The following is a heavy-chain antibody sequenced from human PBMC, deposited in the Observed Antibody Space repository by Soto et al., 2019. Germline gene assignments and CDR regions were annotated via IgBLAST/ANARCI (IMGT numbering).Heavy chain of an antibody. CDR2: IIPIFGTA. CDR3: ARDLAGSMIVVVPDVWDAFDI. V-gene: IGHV1-69*13. CDR1: GGTFSSYA. Sequence: PGASVKVSCKASGGTFSSYAISWVRQAPGQGLEWMGGIIPIFGTANYAQKFQGRVTITADESTSTAYMELSSLRSEDTAVYYCARDLAGSMIVVVPDVWDAFDIWGQGTMVTVSS. J-gene: IGHJ3*02. D-gene: IGHD3-22*01.